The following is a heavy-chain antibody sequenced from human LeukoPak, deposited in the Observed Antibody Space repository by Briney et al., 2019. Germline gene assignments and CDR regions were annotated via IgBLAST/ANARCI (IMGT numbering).Heavy chain of an antibody. J-gene: IGHJ4*02. V-gene: IGHV3-74*01. CDR2: INSDGSIT. CDR1: GFTFTTYW. Sequence: GGSLRLSCAASGFTFTTYWMHWVCQAPGKGLVWVSHINSDGSITSYADSVKGRFTISRDNAKNTLYLQMNSLRVEDTAVYYCARYNWNDKSFDYWGQGTLVTVSS. D-gene: IGHD1-20*01. CDR3: ARYNWNDKSFDY.